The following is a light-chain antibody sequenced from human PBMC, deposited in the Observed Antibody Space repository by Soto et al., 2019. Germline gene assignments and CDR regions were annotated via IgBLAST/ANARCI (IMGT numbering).Light chain of an antibody. V-gene: IGLV1-47*01. Sequence: QSVLTQPPSASGPPGQRVTISCSGSNSNIGSSHVYWYQQVPGTAPKLLISGNNQRPSGVPDRFSGSKSDTSASLVISGLRSEDEAAYYCAARDDSLTGHVVFGGGTKVTVL. CDR1: NSNIGSSH. J-gene: IGLJ2*01. CDR3: AARDDSLTGHVV. CDR2: GNN.